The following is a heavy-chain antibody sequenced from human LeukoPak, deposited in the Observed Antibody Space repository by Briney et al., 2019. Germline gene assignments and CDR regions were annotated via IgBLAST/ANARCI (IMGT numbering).Heavy chain of an antibody. V-gene: IGHV3-74*01. CDR1: GFTSSSYW. CDR2: IASDGSST. Sequence: GGSLRLSCAASGFTSSSYWMNWVSQAPGKGLVWVSRIASDGSSTTYADSVKGRFSISRDNAKNTLYLRMNSLRVEDTAVYYCARGRPHGNDYWGQGTLVTVSS. J-gene: IGHJ4*02. CDR3: ARGRPHGNDY. D-gene: IGHD4-23*01.